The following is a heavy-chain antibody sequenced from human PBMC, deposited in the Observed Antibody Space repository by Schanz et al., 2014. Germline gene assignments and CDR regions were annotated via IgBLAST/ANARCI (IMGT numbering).Heavy chain of an antibody. CDR2: INHGGST. V-gene: IGHV4-34*01. Sequence: QVQLQQWGAGLLKPSETLSLTCAVYGGSFSGYYWSWIRHPPGKGLEWIAEINHGGSTNYNPSLKSRVTISVDTSKNQFSLTLTSRTAADTAVYYCARDTTWRLDLWGRGTLVTVSS. CDR3: ARDTTWRLDL. CDR1: GGSFSGYY. J-gene: IGHJ2*01. D-gene: IGHD1-1*01.